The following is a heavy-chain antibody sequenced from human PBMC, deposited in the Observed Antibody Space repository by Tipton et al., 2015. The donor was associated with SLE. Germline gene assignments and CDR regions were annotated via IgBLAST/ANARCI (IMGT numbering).Heavy chain of an antibody. CDR3: AREGEEMATIRVWYFDL. J-gene: IGHJ2*01. CDR1: GYTFTGYY. V-gene: IGHV1-2*04. D-gene: IGHD5-24*01. Sequence: QSGAEVKKPGASVKVSCKASGYTFTGYYMKWGRQAPGQGLEWMGWINPNSGGTNYAQKFQGWVTMTRDTSIRTAYMELSRLRSDDTAVYYCAREGEEMATIRVWYFDLWGRGTLVTVSS. CDR2: INPNSGGT.